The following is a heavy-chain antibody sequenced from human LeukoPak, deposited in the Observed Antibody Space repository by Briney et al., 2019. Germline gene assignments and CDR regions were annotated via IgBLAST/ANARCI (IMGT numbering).Heavy chain of an antibody. CDR3: ARTYCSSTSCYVGYYFDY. J-gene: IGHJ4*02. CDR2: INSDGSST. CDR1: GFTFSSYA. V-gene: IGHV3-74*01. D-gene: IGHD2-2*01. Sequence: GRSLRLSCAASGFTFSSYAMHWVRQAPGKGLVWVSRINSDGSSTSYADSVKGRFTISRDNAKNTLYLQMNSLRAEDTAVYYCARTYCSSTSCYVGYYFDYWGQGTLVTVSS.